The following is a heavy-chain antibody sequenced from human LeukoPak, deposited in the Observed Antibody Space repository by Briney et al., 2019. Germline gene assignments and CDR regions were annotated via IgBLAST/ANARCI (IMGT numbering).Heavy chain of an antibody. Sequence: PGRSRRLSCEASGFTFSTYGMHWVRQAPGKGLEWVAVIWYDGSNKNYADSVKGRFTISRDNSKNTLYLQMNSLRAEDTAVYYCARGGRTTWHGMDVWGQGTTVSVSS. CDR1: GFTFSTYG. CDR3: ARGGRTTWHGMDV. CDR2: IWYDGSNK. J-gene: IGHJ6*02. V-gene: IGHV3-33*01. D-gene: IGHD4-17*01.